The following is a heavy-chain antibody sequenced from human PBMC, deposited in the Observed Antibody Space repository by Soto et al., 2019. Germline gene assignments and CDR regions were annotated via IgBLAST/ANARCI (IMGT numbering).Heavy chain of an antibody. CDR1: GFTFSSYA. V-gene: IGHV3-23*01. Sequence: EVQLLESGGGLVQPGGSLRLSCAASGFTFSSYAMSWVRQAPGKGLEWVSAISGSGGSTYYADSVKGRFTISRDNSKNTVYLQMNSLRAEDTAVYYCARFVVVTDFDDYWGQGTLVTVSS. D-gene: IGHD2-21*02. CDR3: ARFVVVTDFDDY. CDR2: ISGSGGST. J-gene: IGHJ4*02.